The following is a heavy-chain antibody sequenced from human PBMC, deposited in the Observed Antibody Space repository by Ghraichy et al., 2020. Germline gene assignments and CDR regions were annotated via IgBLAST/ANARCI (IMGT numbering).Heavy chain of an antibody. V-gene: IGHV3-48*02. CDR3: ATSGAIVAGTDVPHISYYYYGMDV. D-gene: IGHD6-19*01. CDR2: ISSSSSTI. CDR1: GFTFSSYS. J-gene: IGHJ6*02. Sequence: GGSLRLSCAASGFTFSSYSMNWVRQAPGKGLEWVSYISSSSSTIYYADSVKGRFTISRDNAKNSLYLQMNSLRDEDTAVYYCATSGAIVAGTDVPHISYYYYGMDVWGQGTTVTVSS.